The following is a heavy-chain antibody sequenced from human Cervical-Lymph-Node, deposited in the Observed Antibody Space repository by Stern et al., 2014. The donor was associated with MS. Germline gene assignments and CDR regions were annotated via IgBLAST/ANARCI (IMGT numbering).Heavy chain of an antibody. J-gene: IGHJ6*02. CDR3: AYGVVVAARYYGMDV. CDR2: INAGNGNT. Sequence: QVQLVQSGAEVKKPGASVKVSCKASGYTFTSYAMHWVRQAPGQRLEWMGWINAGNGNTKYSQKFQGRVAMTRDTSASTAYMELSRLRSEDTAVYYWAYGVVVAARYYGMDVWGQGTTVTVSS. CDR1: GYTFTSYA. V-gene: IGHV1-3*01. D-gene: IGHD2-15*01.